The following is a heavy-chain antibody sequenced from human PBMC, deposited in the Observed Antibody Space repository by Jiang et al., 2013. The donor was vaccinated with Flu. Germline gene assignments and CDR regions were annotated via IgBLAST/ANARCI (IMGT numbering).Heavy chain of an antibody. CDR1: GFTFNTHA. Sequence: VQLLESGGGVVQPGRSLRLSCTASGFTFNTHAMHWVRQPPGKGLEGVALISHDGTDIYYADSVRGRFTISRDNSKKILSLQMNSLRGDDTAVYYCARVVLRIFGLAPCPYYYGLDVVGPRDHGHRL. V-gene: IGHV3-30*14. D-gene: IGHD3/OR15-3a*01. CDR3: ARVVLRIFGLAPCPYYYGLDV. CDR2: ISHDGTDI. J-gene: IGHJ6*02.